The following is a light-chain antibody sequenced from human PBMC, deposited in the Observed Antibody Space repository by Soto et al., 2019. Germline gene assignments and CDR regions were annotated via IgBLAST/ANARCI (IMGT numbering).Light chain of an antibody. J-gene: IGKJ5*01. V-gene: IGKV3-15*01. Sequence: EIVMTQSPGTLSLSPGETATLSCRASQSVSSNYLAWYQQKPGQAPRLLVYSISTRATDIPARFSGSGSGTEFTLTISSLQSEDFAVYYCQQYSKWPITFGQGTRLEIK. CDR3: QQYSKWPIT. CDR1: QSVSSN. CDR2: SIS.